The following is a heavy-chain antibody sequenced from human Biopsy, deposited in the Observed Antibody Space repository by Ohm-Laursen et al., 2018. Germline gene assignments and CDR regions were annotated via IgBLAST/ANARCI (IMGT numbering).Heavy chain of an antibody. Sequence: ASVKVSCKASGYTFTGYYLHWVRQAPGQGLEWMGWINPKSGGTHYIEKFRGRVTMTRDTSISTAYMEVSSLRSDDTAVYYCAIDGNDFLTDYLKIDQWGQGTLVTVSS. CDR3: AIDGNDFLTDYLKIDQ. J-gene: IGHJ4*02. CDR2: INPKSGGT. V-gene: IGHV1-2*02. CDR1: GYTFTGYY. D-gene: IGHD3-9*01.